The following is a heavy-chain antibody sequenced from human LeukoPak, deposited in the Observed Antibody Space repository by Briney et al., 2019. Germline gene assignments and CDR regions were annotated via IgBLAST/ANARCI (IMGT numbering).Heavy chain of an antibody. D-gene: IGHD1-1*01. CDR2: IKQDGSEK. CDR1: GFTFSSYW. J-gene: IGHJ4*02. Sequence: GGSLRLSCAASGFTFSSYWMSWVRQAPGKGLEWVANIKQDGSEKYYVDSVKGRFTISRDNSKNTLYLQMNSLRAEDTAVYYCANRDDRGIFDYWGQGTLVTVSS. CDR3: ANRDDRGIFDY. V-gene: IGHV3-7*01.